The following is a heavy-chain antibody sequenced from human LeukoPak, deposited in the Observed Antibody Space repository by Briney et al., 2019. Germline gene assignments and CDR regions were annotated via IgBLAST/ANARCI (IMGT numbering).Heavy chain of an antibody. CDR3: ARLSSHDAFEI. Sequence: SETLSLTCTVSGGSISTYYWSWIRQPPGKGLEWMGYISYSGTTNYNPSLKSRVTISVDTSKNQFSLKLSSVAAADTAVYFCARLSSHDAFEIWGQGTMVTVSS. D-gene: IGHD2-15*01. J-gene: IGHJ3*02. CDR2: ISYSGTT. CDR1: GGSISTYY. V-gene: IGHV4-59*12.